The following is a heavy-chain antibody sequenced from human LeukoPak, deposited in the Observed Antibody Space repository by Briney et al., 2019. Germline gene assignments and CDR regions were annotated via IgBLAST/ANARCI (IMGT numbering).Heavy chain of an antibody. V-gene: IGHV3-9*01. CDR3: AKDRMGAYFTIPDY. D-gene: IGHD2/OR15-2a*01. CDR1: GFTFGDYA. Sequence: GGSLRLSCAASGFTFGDYAMHWVRQAPGKGLEWVSGISWNGDIKGYADSVKVRFTISRDNAQNSLYLQINSLRPEDTAFYSCAKDRMGAYFTIPDYWCQGTLVTVSS. J-gene: IGHJ4*02. CDR2: ISWNGDIK.